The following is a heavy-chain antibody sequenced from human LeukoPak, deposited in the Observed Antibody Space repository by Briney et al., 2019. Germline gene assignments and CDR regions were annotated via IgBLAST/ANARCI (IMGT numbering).Heavy chain of an antibody. Sequence: SETLSLTCTVSGGSISSSSYYWGWIRQPPGKGLEWIGSIYYSGSTYYNPSLKSRVTISVDTSKNQFPLKLSSVTAADTAVYYCARRSYGLLYFDYWGQGPLVTVSS. CDR2: IYYSGST. D-gene: IGHD5-18*01. CDR1: GGSISSSSYY. CDR3: ARRSYGLLYFDY. V-gene: IGHV4-39*01. J-gene: IGHJ4*02.